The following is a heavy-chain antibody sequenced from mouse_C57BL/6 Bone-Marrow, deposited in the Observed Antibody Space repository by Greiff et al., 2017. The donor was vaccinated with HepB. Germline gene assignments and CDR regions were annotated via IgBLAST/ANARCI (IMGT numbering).Heavy chain of an antibody. Sequence: EVHLVASGGGLVKPGGSLKLSCAASGFTFSSYALSWVRQTPEKRLEWVATISDGGSYTYYPDNVKGRFTISRDNAKNNLYLQMSHLKSEDTAMYYCARDWGGDYWGQGTTLTVSS. J-gene: IGHJ2*01. CDR2: ISDGGSYT. V-gene: IGHV5-4*01. CDR1: GFTFSSYA. CDR3: ARDWGGDY.